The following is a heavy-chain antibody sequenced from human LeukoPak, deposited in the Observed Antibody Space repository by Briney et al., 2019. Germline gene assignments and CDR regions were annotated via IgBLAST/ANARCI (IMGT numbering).Heavy chain of an antibody. CDR3: AKCSTMISSKYYFDY. CDR2: ISGSGGST. CDR1: GFTFSSYA. V-gene: IGHV3-23*01. J-gene: IGHJ4*02. D-gene: IGHD3-22*01. Sequence: GGTLRLSCAASGFTFSSYAMSWVRQAPGKGLDWVSAISGSGGSTYYADSVKGRFTISRDNSKNTLYLQMNSLRAEDTAVYYCAKCSTMISSKYYFDYWGQGTLVTVSS.